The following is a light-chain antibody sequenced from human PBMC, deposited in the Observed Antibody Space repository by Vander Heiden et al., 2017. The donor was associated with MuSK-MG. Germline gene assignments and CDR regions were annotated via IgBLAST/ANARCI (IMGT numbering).Light chain of an antibody. CDR3: QVGEITSDHVV. J-gene: IGLJ2*01. CDR2: DDN. CDR1: NIGDNN. Sequence: SYVLTQSPSVSVAPSPTAGITCVGDNIGDNNVHWYAQKAGQAPVLVLYDDNDRPEGIPERFSGSNSGDTATLTISGVEAGDEADYYCQVGEITSDHVVFGGGTKLTVL. V-gene: IGLV3-21*02.